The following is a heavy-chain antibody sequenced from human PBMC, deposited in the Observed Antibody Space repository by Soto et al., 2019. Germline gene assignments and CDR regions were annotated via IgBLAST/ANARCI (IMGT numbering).Heavy chain of an antibody. CDR1: GGSFSGYY. CDR2: INHSGST. V-gene: IGHV4-34*01. J-gene: IGHJ3*02. CDR3: ARHIAVGHFDI. Sequence: PSETLSLTCAVYGGSFSGYYWSWIRQPPGKGLEWIGEINHSGSTNYNPSLKSRVTISVDTSKNQFSLKLSSVTAADTAVYYCARHIAVGHFDIWGQGTMVTVSS. D-gene: IGHD6-19*01.